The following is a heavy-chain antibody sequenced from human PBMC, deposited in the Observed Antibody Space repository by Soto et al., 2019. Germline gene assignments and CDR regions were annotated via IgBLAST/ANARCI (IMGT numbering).Heavy chain of an antibody. Sequence: PGGSLRLSCAASGFTFSSYWMHWVRQAPGKGLVWVSRTNSDGSSTSYADSVKGRFTISRDNAKNTLYLQMNSLRAEDTAVYYCARDFAEWELLYWGQGTLVTVSS. CDR1: GFTFSSYW. V-gene: IGHV3-74*01. J-gene: IGHJ4*02. CDR3: ARDFAEWELLY. D-gene: IGHD1-26*01. CDR2: TNSDGSST.